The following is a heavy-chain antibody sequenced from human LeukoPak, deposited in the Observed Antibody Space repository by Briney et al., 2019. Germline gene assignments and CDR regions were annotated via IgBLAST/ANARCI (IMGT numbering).Heavy chain of an antibody. CDR2: IYHSGST. V-gene: IGHV4-4*02. CDR1: GGSISSSNW. D-gene: IGHD1-26*01. Sequence: PSETLSLTCAVSGGSISSSNWWSWVRQPPGKGLEWIGEIYHSGSTIYNPSLKSRVTISVDKSKNQFSLRLSSVTAADTAVYYCARVSSGATTVDYWGQGTLVTVSS. J-gene: IGHJ4*02. CDR3: ARVSSGATTVDY.